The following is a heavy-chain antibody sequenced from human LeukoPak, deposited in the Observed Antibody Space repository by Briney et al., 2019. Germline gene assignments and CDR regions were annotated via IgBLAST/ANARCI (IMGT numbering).Heavy chain of an antibody. V-gene: IGHV3-23*01. CDR2: VWGSGSST. Sequence: GGSLRLSCAASGFTFSSYAMRWVRQAPGKGLGWVSGVWGSGSSTYNADSVKGRFTISRDNSKNTLYLQMNSLRAEDTAVYYCAKVRHDILTGYYQGRFDYWGQGTLVTVSS. J-gene: IGHJ4*02. CDR1: GFTFSSYA. CDR3: AKVRHDILTGYYQGRFDY. D-gene: IGHD3-9*01.